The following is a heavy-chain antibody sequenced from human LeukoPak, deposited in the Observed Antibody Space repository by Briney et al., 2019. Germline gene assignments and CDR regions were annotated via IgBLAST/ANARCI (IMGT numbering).Heavy chain of an antibody. J-gene: IGHJ4*02. CDR3: ARGSSSWDYFDY. D-gene: IGHD6-13*01. Sequence: GGSLRLSCAASGFFFSSYGMHCVRQAPGKGLDWVALISHDGSHKYYADSVKGRFTISRDNSKNTLYLQMSSLRAEDTAVYYCARGSSSWDYFDYWGQGTLVTVSS. CDR1: GFFFSSYG. V-gene: IGHV3-30*03. CDR2: ISHDGSHK.